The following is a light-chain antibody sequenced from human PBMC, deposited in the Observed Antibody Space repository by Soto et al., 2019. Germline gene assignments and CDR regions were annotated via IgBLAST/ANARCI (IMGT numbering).Light chain of an antibody. CDR1: SSDVGGYNY. V-gene: IGLV2-14*03. J-gene: IGLJ2*01. Sequence: QSVLTQPASMSGSPGQSITISCTGTSSDVGGYNYVSWYRQHPGKAPKLMIYDVNNRPSGVSNRFSGSKSGNTASLPISRLQASDEADYYVSPHSSSSTLVVFGGGTQLTVL. CDR3: SPHSSSSTLVV. CDR2: DVN.